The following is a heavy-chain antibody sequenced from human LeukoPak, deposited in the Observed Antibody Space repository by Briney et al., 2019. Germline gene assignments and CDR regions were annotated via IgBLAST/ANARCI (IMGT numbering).Heavy chain of an antibody. V-gene: IGHV3-48*01. D-gene: IGHD5-24*01. CDR3: ARDGYRKEAYFDY. Sequence: GGSLRLSCEASGFTFSTYGVYWVRQAPGKGLEWVSYISSSSSTIYYADSVKGRFTISRDNAKNSLYLQMNSLRAEDTAVYYCARDGYRKEAYFDYWGQGILVTVSS. CDR1: GFTFSTYG. CDR2: ISSSSSTI. J-gene: IGHJ4*02.